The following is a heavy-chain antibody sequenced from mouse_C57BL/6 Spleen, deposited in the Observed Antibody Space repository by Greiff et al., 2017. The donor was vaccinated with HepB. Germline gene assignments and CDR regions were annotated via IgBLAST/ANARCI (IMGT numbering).Heavy chain of an antibody. Sequence: VQLVESGGDLVKPGGSLKLSCAASGFTFSSYGMSWVRQTPDKRLEWVATISSGGSYTYYPDIVKGRFTISRDNAKNTLYLQMSSLKSEDTAMYYCARRPYGSSSFDYWGQGTTLTVSS. J-gene: IGHJ2*01. CDR2: ISSGGSYT. CDR3: ARRPYGSSSFDY. D-gene: IGHD2-2*01. V-gene: IGHV5-6*01. CDR1: GFTFSSYG.